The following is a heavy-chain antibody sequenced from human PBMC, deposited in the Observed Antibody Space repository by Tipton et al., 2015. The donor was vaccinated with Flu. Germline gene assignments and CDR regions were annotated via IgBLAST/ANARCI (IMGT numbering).Heavy chain of an antibody. V-gene: IGHV4-59*08. CDR1: GGSIGSFY. D-gene: IGHD4-11*01. Sequence: GLVKPSETLSLTCTVSGGSIGSFYWNWIRQPPGKGLEWIGNICQSGSTYDNPSLKSRVTISVDRSKNQFSLKLTSVTAADTALYYCARRDYSNYVSEPKNWFDPWGQGTLVTVSS. J-gene: IGHJ5*02. CDR3: ARRDYSNYVSEPKNWFDP. CDR2: ICQSGST.